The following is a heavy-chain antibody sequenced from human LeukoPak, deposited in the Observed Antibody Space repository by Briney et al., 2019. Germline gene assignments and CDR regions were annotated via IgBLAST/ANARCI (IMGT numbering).Heavy chain of an antibody. CDR2: INPNSGGT. CDR1: GYTFTGYY. Sequence: ASEKVSCKASGYTFTGYYMHWVRQAPGQGLEWMGWINPNSGGTNYAQKFQGRVTMTRDTSISTAYMELSRLRSDDTAVYYCARSTTQWRRLLGYGGQGTLVTVSS. D-gene: IGHD5-12*01. J-gene: IGHJ4*02. V-gene: IGHV1-2*02. CDR3: ARSTTQWRRLLGY.